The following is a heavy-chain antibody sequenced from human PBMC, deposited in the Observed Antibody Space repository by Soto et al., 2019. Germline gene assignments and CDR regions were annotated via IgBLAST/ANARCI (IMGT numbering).Heavy chain of an antibody. CDR3: ARYRSLDP. V-gene: IGHV3-7*03. CDR1: GFILRNYW. D-gene: IGHD3-16*02. CDR2: IKEDGSEK. J-gene: IGHJ5*02. Sequence: VQLVESGGGLVQPGGSLRLSCADSGFILRNYWMSWVRQATGMGLQWVASIKEDGSEKYYVDPVKGRFTISRENAKNSLYLQMNSLRAEDTAVYYCARYRSLDPWGQGILVTVSS.